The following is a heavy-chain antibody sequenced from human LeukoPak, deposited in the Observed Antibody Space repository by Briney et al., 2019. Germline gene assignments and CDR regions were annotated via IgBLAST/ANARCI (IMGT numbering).Heavy chain of an antibody. CDR2: ISSSSSTI. Sequence: PGGSLRLSCAASGFTFSSYSMNWVRQAPGKGLEWVSYISSSSSTIYYADSVKGRFTTSRDNAKNSLYLQMNSLRDEDTAMYYCARDLLAVAGPYYYYGMDVWGQGTTVTVSS. D-gene: IGHD6-19*01. CDR3: ARDLLAVAGPYYYYGMDV. J-gene: IGHJ6*02. V-gene: IGHV3-48*02. CDR1: GFTFSSYS.